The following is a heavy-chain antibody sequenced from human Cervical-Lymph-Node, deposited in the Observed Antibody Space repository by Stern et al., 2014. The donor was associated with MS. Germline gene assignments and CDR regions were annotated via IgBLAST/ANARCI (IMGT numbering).Heavy chain of an antibody. J-gene: IGHJ4*02. CDR3: ARGYSSGWYAGSDY. Sequence: VQLVESGGGLVKPGGSLRLSCAASGFSFSDYYMSWIRQAPGKGLEWVTYISGSTNYTKYADSVKGRFTISRDNTKNSLYLQMNSLSAEDTAVYYCARGYSSGWYAGSDYWGQGSLVTVSS. CDR2: ISGSTNYT. D-gene: IGHD6-19*01. V-gene: IGHV3-11*06. CDR1: GFSFSDYY.